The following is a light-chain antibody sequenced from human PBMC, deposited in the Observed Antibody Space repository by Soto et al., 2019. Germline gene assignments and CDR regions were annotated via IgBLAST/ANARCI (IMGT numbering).Light chain of an antibody. V-gene: IGKV1-39*01. CDR1: QTISTH. CDR3: QQSLTIPYT. J-gene: IGKJ2*01. Sequence: DIQMTRSPSSLSASVRDRVTITCRASQTISTHLNWYQQKPGKAPKLLIYAASTLQSGVPSRFSGSGSGTDFTLTINSLQPEDFATYYCQQSLTIPYTFGQGTKLEIK. CDR2: AAS.